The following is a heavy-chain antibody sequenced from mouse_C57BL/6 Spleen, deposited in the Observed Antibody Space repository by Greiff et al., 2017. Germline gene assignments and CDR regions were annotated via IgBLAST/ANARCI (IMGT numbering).Heavy chain of an antibody. V-gene: IGHV5-9-1*02. J-gene: IGHJ3*01. D-gene: IGHD1-1*01. CDR3: TREGNYGPFAY. CDR2: ISSGGDYI. CDR1: GFTFSSYA. Sequence: EVHLVESGEGLVKPGGSLKLSCAASGFTFSSYAMSWVRQTPEKRLEWVAYISSGGDYIYYADTVKGRFTISRDNDRNTLYLQMSSLKSEDTAMYYWTREGNYGPFAYWGQGTLVTVSA.